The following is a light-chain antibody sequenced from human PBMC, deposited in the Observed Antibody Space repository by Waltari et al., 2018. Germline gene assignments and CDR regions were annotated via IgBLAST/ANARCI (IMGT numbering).Light chain of an antibody. V-gene: IGKV3-15*01. CDR2: GAS. Sequence: EVVMTQSPAMASVSPGESAALFCRARQSVKSNVAGYQQKPGQAPRLLLYGASTRATGVPVRFSGSGSGTEFTLTISSLQSEDFAVYYCQQYDNWPPTFGGGAKVEIK. J-gene: IGKJ4*01. CDR3: QQYDNWPPT. CDR1: QSVKSN.